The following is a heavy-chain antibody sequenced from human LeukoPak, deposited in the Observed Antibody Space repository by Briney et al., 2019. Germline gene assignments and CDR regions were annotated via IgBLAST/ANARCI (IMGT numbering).Heavy chain of an antibody. CDR2: ISFDGDNQ. CDR1: GLTFRGYA. CDR3: SREAAGISP. V-gene: IGHV3-30*04. D-gene: IGHD6-13*01. J-gene: IGHJ4*02. Sequence: GGSLRLSCGGSGLTFRGYAIHWVRQAPGKGLEWVAVISFDGDNQYYADSVKGRFTISRDNSKNTVFLQMNSLRVEDTAFYYCSREAAGISPGGQGTLVTVSS.